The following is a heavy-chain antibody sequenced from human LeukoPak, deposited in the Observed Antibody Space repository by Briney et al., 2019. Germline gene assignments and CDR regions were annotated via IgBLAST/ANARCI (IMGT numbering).Heavy chain of an antibody. D-gene: IGHD2-2*01. V-gene: IGHV3-49*04. CDR3: TLGGLFCSSTSCYLHDAFDI. Sequence: GGSLRLSCAASGFTVSSNYMTWVRQAPGKGLEWVGFIRSKAYGGTTEYAASVKGRFTISRDDSKSIAYLQMNSLKTEDTAVYYCTLGGLFCSSTSCYLHDAFDIWGQGTMVTVSS. CDR2: IRSKAYGGTT. CDR1: GFTVSSNY. J-gene: IGHJ3*02.